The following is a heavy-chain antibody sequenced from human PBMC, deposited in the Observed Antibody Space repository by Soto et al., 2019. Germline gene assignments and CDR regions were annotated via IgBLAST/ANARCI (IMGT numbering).Heavy chain of an antibody. CDR1: GGSISSYY. Sequence: PSETLSLTCTVSGGSISSYYWSWIRQPPGKGLEWIGYIYYSGSTNYNPSLKSRVTISVDTSKNQFSLKLSSVTAADTAVYYCARDCSSTSCYGYYGGYYGMDVWGQGTTVTVSS. D-gene: IGHD2-2*01. V-gene: IGHV4-59*01. CDR3: ARDCSSTSCYGYYGGYYGMDV. CDR2: IYYSGST. J-gene: IGHJ6*02.